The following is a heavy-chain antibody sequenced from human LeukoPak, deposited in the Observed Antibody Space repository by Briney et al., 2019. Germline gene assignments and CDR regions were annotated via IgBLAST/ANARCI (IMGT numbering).Heavy chain of an antibody. D-gene: IGHD1-14*01. V-gene: IGHV4-31*03. CDR3: ARHGITGTTLWWFDP. J-gene: IGHJ5*02. Sequence: SQTLSLTCTVSGGSISSGGYYWSWIRQHPGKGLEWIGYIYYSGSTYYTPSLKSRVTISVDTSKNQFSLKLSSVTAADTAVYYCARHGITGTTLWWFDPWGQGTLVTVSS. CDR2: IYYSGST. CDR1: GGSISSGGYY.